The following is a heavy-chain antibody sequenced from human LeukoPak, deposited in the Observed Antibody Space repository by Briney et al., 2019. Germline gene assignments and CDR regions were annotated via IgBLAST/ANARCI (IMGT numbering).Heavy chain of an antibody. CDR2: ISPDGSTT. CDR3: AKGGVSSGWYFEVFDY. CDR1: GFTFSRYW. Sequence: GGSLRLSCAASGFTFSRYWMHWVRQAPGKGLMWVSRISPDGSTTLYADSVKGRFTISRDNAKNTLYLQMNSLRAEDTAVYYCAKGGVSSGWYFEVFDYWGQGTLVTVSS. J-gene: IGHJ4*02. D-gene: IGHD6-19*01. V-gene: IGHV3-74*03.